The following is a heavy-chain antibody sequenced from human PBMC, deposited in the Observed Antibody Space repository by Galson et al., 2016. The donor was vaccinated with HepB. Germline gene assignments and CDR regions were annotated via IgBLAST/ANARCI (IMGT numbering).Heavy chain of an antibody. J-gene: IGHJ6*02. V-gene: IGHV6-1*01. CDR2: TYYRSTWYN. CDR3: VKQENIGLTHYYGIHV. Sequence: CAISGDSVSSNSATWNWIRLSPSRGLEWLGRTYYRSTWYNDYALSVRSRVLVKPDTSKNLFTLQLISVTPEDTAVYYCVKQENIGLTHYYGIHVLGQGTTVTVSS. D-gene: IGHD2/OR15-2a*01. CDR1: GDSVSSNSAT.